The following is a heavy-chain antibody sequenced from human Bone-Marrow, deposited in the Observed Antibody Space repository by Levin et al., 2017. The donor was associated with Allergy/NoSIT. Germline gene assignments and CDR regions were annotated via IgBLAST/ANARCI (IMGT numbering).Heavy chain of an antibody. V-gene: IGHV4-4*02. D-gene: IGHD2-15*01. CDR3: ARARAGCSGGSCYLDP. CDR2: RHPSGGT. J-gene: IGHJ5*02. Sequence: PGGSLRLSCAVSGDSISSNNWWNWVRQSPGKGLEWIGERHPSGGTNYNPSLKSRVTISVDKSKNQASLDLTSVTAADTALYYCARARAGCSGGSCYLDPWGQGILVTVSS. CDR1: GDSISSNNW.